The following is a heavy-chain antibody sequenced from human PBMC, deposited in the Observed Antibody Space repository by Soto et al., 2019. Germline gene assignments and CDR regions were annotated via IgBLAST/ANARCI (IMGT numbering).Heavy chain of an antibody. J-gene: IGHJ6*02. V-gene: IGHV1-69*12. CDR2: ITPIFGTA. Sequence: QVQLVQSGAEVKKPGSSVKVSCKASGGTFSSYAISWVRQAPGQGIEWMGGITPIFGTANYAQKFQGRGTITADESTSTAYMERSSLRSEDTAVYYCARDRLPYYYYGGMDVWGQGTTVTVSS. CDR1: GGTFSSYA. CDR3: ARDRLPYYYYGGMDV.